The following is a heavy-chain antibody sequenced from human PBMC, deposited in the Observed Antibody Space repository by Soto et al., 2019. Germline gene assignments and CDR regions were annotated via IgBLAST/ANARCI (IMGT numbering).Heavy chain of an antibody. J-gene: IGHJ4*02. CDR3: ARGPSAAYAHFDY. CDR2: IYYSGST. D-gene: IGHD4-17*01. Sequence: PSETLSLTCTVSGGSISSGDYYWSWIRQPPGKGLEWIGYIYYSGSTNYNPSLKSRVTISVDTSKNQFSLKLSSVTAADTAVYYCARGPSAAYAHFDYWGQGTLVTVSS. CDR1: GGSISSGDYY. V-gene: IGHV4-61*08.